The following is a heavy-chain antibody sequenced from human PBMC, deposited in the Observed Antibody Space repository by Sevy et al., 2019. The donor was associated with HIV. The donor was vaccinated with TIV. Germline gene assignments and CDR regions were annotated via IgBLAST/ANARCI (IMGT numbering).Heavy chain of an antibody. D-gene: IGHD4-4*01. Sequence: GESLKISCAASGFTFSDYYMSWVRQAPGKGLEGVSHISSRGSIIYYADPVKGRFTITRDNGKDSLYLQMNSRRAEDTAVYYCARDDYSNSRAMDVWGQGITVTGSS. CDR1: GFTFSDYY. V-gene: IGHV3-11*01. J-gene: IGHJ6*02. CDR2: ISSRGSII. CDR3: ARDDYSNSRAMDV.